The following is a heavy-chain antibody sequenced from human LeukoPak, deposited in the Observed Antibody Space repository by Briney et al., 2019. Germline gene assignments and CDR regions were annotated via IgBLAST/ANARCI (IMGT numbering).Heavy chain of an antibody. CDR1: GFTFGGSA. CDR2: IRSKANSYAT. CDR3: TSRPLLSYYGSGRTRSDY. D-gene: IGHD3-10*01. J-gene: IGHJ4*02. Sequence: GGSLKLSCAASGFTFGGSAMHWVRQASGKGLEWVGRIRSKANSYATAYAASVKGRFTISRDDSKNTTYLQMNSLKTEDTAVYYCTSRPLLSYYGSGRTRSDYWGQGTLVTVSS. V-gene: IGHV3-73*01.